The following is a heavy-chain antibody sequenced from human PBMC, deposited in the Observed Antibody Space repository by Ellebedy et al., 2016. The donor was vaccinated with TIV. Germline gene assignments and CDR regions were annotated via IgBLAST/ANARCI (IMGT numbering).Heavy chain of an antibody. CDR1: DYTFTNYG. Sequence: AASVKVSCKASDYTFTNYGISWVRQAPGQGPEWMGWISPFNGDTNYAQNVQDRLTLTTDTSTNTAYMELTNLRSDDTAIYYCVRETPRISFGGVVVVRWFDPWGQGTLVTVSS. D-gene: IGHD3-16*02. J-gene: IGHJ5*02. CDR2: ISPFNGDT. V-gene: IGHV1-18*01. CDR3: VRETPRISFGGVVVVRWFDP.